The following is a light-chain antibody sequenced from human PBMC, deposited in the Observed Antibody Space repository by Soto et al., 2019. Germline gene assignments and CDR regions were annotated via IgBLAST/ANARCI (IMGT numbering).Light chain of an antibody. V-gene: IGKV3-11*01. CDR2: DAS. CDR3: QQRSNWPPIT. Sequence: IGWTQYPGTLSLSPGGRATLSCRASQSVSNNYLAWYQQKPGQAPRLLIYDASNRATGIPARFSGSGSGTDFTLTISSLEPEDFAVYYCQQRSNWPPITFGQGTRLEIK. J-gene: IGKJ5*01. CDR1: QSVSNNY.